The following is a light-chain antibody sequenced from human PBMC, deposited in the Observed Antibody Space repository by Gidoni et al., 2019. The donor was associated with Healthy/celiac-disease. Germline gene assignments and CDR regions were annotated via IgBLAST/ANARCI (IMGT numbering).Light chain of an antibody. V-gene: IGLV1-44*01. J-gene: IGLJ3*02. CDR3: AAWDDSLNGRWV. Sequence: QSVLTHPPSASGTPGQRVTISCSGSSSNIGSNTVNWYQQLPGTAPKRLIYSNNQRPSGVPDRFSGSKSGTSASLAISGLQSEDEADYYCAAWDDSLNGRWVFGGGTKLTVL. CDR2: SNN. CDR1: SSNIGSNT.